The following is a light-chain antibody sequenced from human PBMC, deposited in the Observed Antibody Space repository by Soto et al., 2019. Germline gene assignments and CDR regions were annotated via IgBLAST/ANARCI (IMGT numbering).Light chain of an antibody. V-gene: IGKV1-27*01. Sequence: DIQMTQSPSSLSASVGDRVTITCRASYGITNYLAWYQQKPGKVPKLLISAASTLYSGVPSRFSGSGSGRQFTLTISSLQPEAVATYYCLKYSSLPWTFGQGTKVDIK. CDR2: AAS. CDR1: YGITNY. J-gene: IGKJ1*01. CDR3: LKYSSLPWT.